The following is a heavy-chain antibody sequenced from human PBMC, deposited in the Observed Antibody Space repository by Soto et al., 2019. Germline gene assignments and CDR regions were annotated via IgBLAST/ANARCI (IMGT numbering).Heavy chain of an antibody. CDR2: NSAYNGNT. J-gene: IGHJ3*02. CDR3: ARRGLLLWFGELFHDAFDI. V-gene: IGHV1-18*01. CDR1: GYTFTSYG. Sequence: GASVKVSCKASGYTFTSYGISWVRQAPGQGLEWMGWNSAYNGNTNYAQKLQGRVTMTTDTSTSTAYMELRSLRSDDTAVYYCARRGLLLWFGELFHDAFDIWGQGTMVTVSS. D-gene: IGHD3-10*01.